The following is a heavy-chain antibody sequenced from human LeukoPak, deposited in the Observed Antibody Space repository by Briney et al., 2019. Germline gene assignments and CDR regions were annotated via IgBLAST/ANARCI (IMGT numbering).Heavy chain of an antibody. CDR1: GGSISSSSYY. Sequence: SETLSLTCTVSGGSISSSSYYWGWIRQPPGKGLEWIGSIYYSGSTYYNPSLKSRVTISVDTSKNQFSLKLSSVTAADTAVYYCATVVSLPPPHNWFDPWGQGTLVTVSS. CDR3: ATVVSLPPPHNWFDP. D-gene: IGHD2-8*01. V-gene: IGHV4-39*07. CDR2: IYYSGST. J-gene: IGHJ5*02.